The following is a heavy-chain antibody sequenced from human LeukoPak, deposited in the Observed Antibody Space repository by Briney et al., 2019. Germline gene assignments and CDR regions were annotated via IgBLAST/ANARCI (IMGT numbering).Heavy chain of an antibody. CDR1: GFTFSNYA. D-gene: IGHD5-24*01. V-gene: IGHV3-23*01. J-gene: IGHJ4*02. CDR2: IGSSGGST. Sequence: GGSLRLSCVASGFTFSNYAMHWVRQAQGKGLEWVSTIGSSGGSTYYADSVKGRFTISRDNSKNTLYLQMNSLRAEDTAVYYCAKVFRDGYNYPFDYWGQGTLVTVSS. CDR3: AKVFRDGYNYPFDY.